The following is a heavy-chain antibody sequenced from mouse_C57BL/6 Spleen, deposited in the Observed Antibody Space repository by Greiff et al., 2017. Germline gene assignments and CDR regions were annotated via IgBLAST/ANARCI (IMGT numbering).Heavy chain of an antibody. V-gene: IGHV1-53*01. D-gene: IGHD4-1*01. Sequence: VQLQQPGTELVKPGASVKLSCKASGYTFTSYWMHWVKQRPGQGLEWIGNINPSNGGTNYNEKFKGKATLTVDKSSSTAYMQLSSLASEGSAVYYCARGNWDGKVGYWGQGTTLTVSS. CDR1: GYTFTSYW. CDR3: ARGNWDGKVGY. CDR2: INPSNGGT. J-gene: IGHJ2*01.